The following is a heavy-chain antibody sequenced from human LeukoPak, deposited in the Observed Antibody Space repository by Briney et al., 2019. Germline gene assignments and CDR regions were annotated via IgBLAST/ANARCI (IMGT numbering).Heavy chain of an antibody. CDR3: ASSPSTYYDTSGYYFDY. CDR1: GFTFGDYY. J-gene: IGHJ4*02. CDR2: ISGSGNTI. Sequence: GGSLRLSCAASGFTFGDYYMSWIRQAPGKGLECISYISGSGNTIYYADSVKGHFTISRDNAKNSLYLQMNSLRAEDTAVYYCASSPSTYYDTSGYYFDYWGQGTLVTVSS. V-gene: IGHV3-11*01. D-gene: IGHD3-22*01.